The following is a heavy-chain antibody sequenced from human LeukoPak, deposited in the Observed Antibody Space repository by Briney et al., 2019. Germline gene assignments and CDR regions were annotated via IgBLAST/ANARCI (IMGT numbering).Heavy chain of an antibody. CDR2: IYYSGST. J-gene: IGHJ4*02. Sequence: SETLSLTCTVSGGSISSYYWSWIRQPPGKGLEWIGYIYYSGSTNYNPSLKSRVTISVDTSKNQSSLKLSSVTAADTAVYYCARALYGDYYFGYWGQGTLVTVSS. V-gene: IGHV4-59*01. D-gene: IGHD4-17*01. CDR1: GGSISSYY. CDR3: ARALYGDYYFGY.